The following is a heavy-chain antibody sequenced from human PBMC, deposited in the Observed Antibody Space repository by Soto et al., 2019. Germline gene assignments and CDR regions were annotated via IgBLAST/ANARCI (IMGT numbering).Heavy chain of an antibody. J-gene: IGHJ3*02. CDR2: IYYTGTT. CDR3: ARGRGAAAGPYAFDI. Sequence: SETLSLTCSVSGSPISSYYWGWFRLPPGQGLQWVGYIYYTGTTSYNPSLKGRVTMSLDTSKNQFSLKLSSVTAADTAVYYCARGRGAAAGPYAFDIWGQGTMVTVSS. V-gene: IGHV4-59*12. CDR1: GSPISSYY. D-gene: IGHD6-13*01.